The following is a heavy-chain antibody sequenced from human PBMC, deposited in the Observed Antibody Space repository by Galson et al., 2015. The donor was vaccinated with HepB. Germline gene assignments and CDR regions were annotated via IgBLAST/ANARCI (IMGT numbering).Heavy chain of an antibody. CDR1: GFTFSSYA. Sequence: SLRLSCAASGFTFSSYAMSWVRQAPGKGLEWVSAISAISGSGGSTYYAGSVTGRFTISRDNSKNTLYLQMGSLRAEDMAVYYCALTYIAVAGTLDYWGQGTLVTVSS. D-gene: IGHD6-19*01. CDR2: ISAISGSGGST. J-gene: IGHJ4*02. CDR3: ALTYIAVAGTLDY. V-gene: IGHV3-23*01.